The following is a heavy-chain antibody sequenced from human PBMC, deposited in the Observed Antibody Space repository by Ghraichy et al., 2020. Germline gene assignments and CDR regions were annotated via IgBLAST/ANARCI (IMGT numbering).Heavy chain of an antibody. Sequence: GGSLRLSCAASGFTFSSYSMNWVRQAPGKGLEWVSSISSSSSYISYADSVKGRFTISRDNAKNSLYLQMNSLRAEDTAVYYCARDQVYSNYVSYWGQGTLVTVSS. J-gene: IGHJ4*02. V-gene: IGHV3-21*01. CDR3: ARDQVYSNYVSY. CDR2: ISSSSSYI. D-gene: IGHD4-11*01. CDR1: GFTFSSYS.